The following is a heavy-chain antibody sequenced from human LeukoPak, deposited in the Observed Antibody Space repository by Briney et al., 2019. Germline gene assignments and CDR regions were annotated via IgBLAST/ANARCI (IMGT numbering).Heavy chain of an antibody. Sequence: PGGSLRLSCAASGFTFSDYYMSWIRQAPGKGLEWVSYISSSGSTIYYADSVEGRFTISRDNAKNSLYLQMNSLRAEDTAVYYCAKGKGDYYDSSGYLVYGQYPTFDYWGQGTLVTVSS. D-gene: IGHD3-22*01. CDR3: AKGKGDYYDSSGYLVYGQYPTFDY. V-gene: IGHV3-11*04. J-gene: IGHJ4*02. CDR2: ISSSGSTI. CDR1: GFTFSDYY.